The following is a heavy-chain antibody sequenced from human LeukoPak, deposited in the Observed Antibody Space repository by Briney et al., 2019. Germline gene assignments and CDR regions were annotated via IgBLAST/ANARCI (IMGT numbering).Heavy chain of an antibody. V-gene: IGHV4-59*01. Sequence: SETLSLTCTVSGGSISSYYWSWIRQPPGKGLEWIGYIYYSGSTNYNPSLKSRVTISVDTSKNQFSLKLSSVTAADTAVYYCAREWAAAGTRWLDPWGQGTLVTVSS. CDR1: GGSISSYY. J-gene: IGHJ5*02. CDR2: IYYSGST. CDR3: AREWAAAGTRWLDP. D-gene: IGHD6-13*01.